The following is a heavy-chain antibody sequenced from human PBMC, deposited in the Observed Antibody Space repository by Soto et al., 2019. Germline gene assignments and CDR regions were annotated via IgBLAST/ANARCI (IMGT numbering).Heavy chain of an antibody. CDR3: ARARSRGDV. Sequence: EVQLVESGGGLVQPGGSLRLSCAASGFTFSSYWMTWVRQAPGKGLEGVAYIKQDGTEKNYVDSVKGRFTISRDNAKNSLYLQMNSLRAEDTAVYYCARARSRGDVWGQGTTVIVSS. V-gene: IGHV3-7*05. J-gene: IGHJ6*02. D-gene: IGHD2-2*01. CDR1: GFTFSSYW. CDR2: IKQDGTEK.